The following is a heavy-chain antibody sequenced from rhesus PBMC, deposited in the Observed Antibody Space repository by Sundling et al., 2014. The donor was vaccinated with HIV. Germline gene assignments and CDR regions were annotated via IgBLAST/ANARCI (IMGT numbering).Heavy chain of an antibody. Sequence: QVQLQESGPGLVKPSETLSLTCAVSGGSISSTNWWSWIRQPPGKGLEWIGTINGDSASTFYNPSLKNRVTISKDTSKNQFSLKLSSMTAADTAVYYCARVFYYGGSYYGLDSWGQGVVVTVSS. D-gene: IGHD3-16*01. CDR3: ARVFYYGGSYYGLDS. CDR1: GGSISSTNW. CDR2: INGDSAST. J-gene: IGHJ6*01. V-gene: IGHV4-65*02.